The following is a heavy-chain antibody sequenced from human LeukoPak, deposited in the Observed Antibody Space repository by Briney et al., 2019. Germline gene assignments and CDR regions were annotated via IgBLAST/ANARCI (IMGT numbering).Heavy chain of an antibody. CDR3: ASAGPARYCSGGSCYPAYYYYYYMDV. D-gene: IGHD2-15*01. CDR1: GGTFSSYA. CDR2: IIPIFGTA. Sequence: SVKVSCKASGGTFSSYAISWVRQAPGQGLEWMGGIIPIFGTANYAQKFQGRVTITADESTSTAYMELSSLRSEDTAVYYCASAGPARYCSGGSCYPAYYYYYYMDVWGKGTTVTISS. V-gene: IGHV1-69*13. J-gene: IGHJ6*03.